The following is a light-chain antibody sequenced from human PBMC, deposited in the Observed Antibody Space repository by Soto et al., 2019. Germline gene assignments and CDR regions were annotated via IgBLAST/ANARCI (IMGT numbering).Light chain of an antibody. Sequence: EIVMTQSPATLSVSLGEGVTLSCRASQSIRGDLAWYQQKPGQTPRLLIYGASTRATGVPARFSGSGSGTEFTLTISSLQSEASAVYYCQQFNNWPLTFCGGTKVEIK. V-gene: IGKV3-15*01. CDR3: QQFNNWPLT. CDR2: GAS. J-gene: IGKJ4*01. CDR1: QSIRGD.